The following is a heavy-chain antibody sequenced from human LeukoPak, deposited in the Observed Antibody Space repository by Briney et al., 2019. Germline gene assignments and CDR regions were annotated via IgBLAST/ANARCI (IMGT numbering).Heavy chain of an antibody. D-gene: IGHD3-22*01. Sequence: GPLRLSCAASGFTFDDYAMHWVRQAPGKGLEWVSLISGDGGRPYYADSVKGRFTISRDNSKNSVFLQMNSLRAGDTAVYYCARDGYSIGYFYDLWGQGTLVTVSS. V-gene: IGHV3-43*02. CDR1: GFTFDDYA. J-gene: IGHJ4*02. CDR3: ARDGYSIGYFYDL. CDR2: ISGDGGRP.